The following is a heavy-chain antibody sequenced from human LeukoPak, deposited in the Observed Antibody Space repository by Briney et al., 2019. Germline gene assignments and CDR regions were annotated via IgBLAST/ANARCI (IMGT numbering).Heavy chain of an antibody. V-gene: IGHV4-4*02. J-gene: IGHJ3*02. D-gene: IGHD6-13*01. Sequence: SGTLSLTCAVSGGSISSSNWWSWVRQPPGKGLEWIGYIYYSGSTYYNPSLKSRVTISVDTSKNQFSLKLSSVTAADTAVYYCARGSGIAAAVDAFDIWGQGTMVTVSS. CDR2: IYYSGST. CDR3: ARGSGIAAAVDAFDI. CDR1: GGSISSSNW.